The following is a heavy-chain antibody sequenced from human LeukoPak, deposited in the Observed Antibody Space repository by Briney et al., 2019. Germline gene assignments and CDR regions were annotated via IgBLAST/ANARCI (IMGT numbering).Heavy chain of an antibody. J-gene: IGHJ4*02. V-gene: IGHV3-23*01. CDR1: GFTFNNYS. D-gene: IGHD6-19*01. CDR3: AKAPGSGWYPAHVLLLNYFDY. CDR2: ISGNVGST. Sequence: PGGSLRLSCAASGFTFNNYSMNWVRQAPGKGLEWVSGISGNVGSTYYADSVKGRFTISRDNSKNTLYLQMNSLRAEDTAVYYCAKAPGSGWYPAHVLLLNYFDYWGQGTLVTVSS.